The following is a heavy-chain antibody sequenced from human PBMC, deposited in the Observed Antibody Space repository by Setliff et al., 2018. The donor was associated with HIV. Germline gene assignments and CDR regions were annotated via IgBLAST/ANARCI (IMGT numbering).Heavy chain of an antibody. CDR3: AREVSVGATFFDL. CDR2: TIPVVGTP. Sequence: SVKVSCKASGGTFSTCGITWVRQAPGQGLEWMGGTIPVVGTPTYAQKFQGRVTIIADKSTSTAYMELSSLRSEDTAVYYCAREVSVGATFFDLWGPGTPVTVSS. CDR1: GGTFSTCG. V-gene: IGHV1-69*06. J-gene: IGHJ4*02. D-gene: IGHD1-26*01.